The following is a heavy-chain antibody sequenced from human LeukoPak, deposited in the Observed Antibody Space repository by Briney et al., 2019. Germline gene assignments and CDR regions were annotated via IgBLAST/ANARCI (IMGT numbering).Heavy chain of an antibody. CDR3: TRMTTGHDY. J-gene: IGHJ4*02. CDR2: INHSGYT. D-gene: IGHD4-17*01. CDR1: GVSFDDYY. Sequence: SETLSLTCAVSGVSFDDYYWAWVRQTPGKGLEWLGEINHSGYTNDSPSLKSRFTLSIDTSRKQFSLNLRSVTVADAGTYYCTRMTTGHDYWGQGTLVTVSS. V-gene: IGHV4-34*01.